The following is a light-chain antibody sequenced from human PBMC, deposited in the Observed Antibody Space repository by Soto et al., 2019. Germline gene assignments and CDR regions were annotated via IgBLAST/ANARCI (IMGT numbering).Light chain of an antibody. J-gene: IGLJ2*01. CDR2: SNN. Sequence: QSVLTQPPSASGTPGQRVTISCSGSSSNIRSNTVNWYQQLPGTAPKLLIHSNNQRPSGVPDRFSGSKSGTSASLAISGLQSEDEADYYCSSYAGSNNLVFGGGTKLTVL. V-gene: IGLV1-44*01. CDR1: SSNIRSNT. CDR3: SSYAGSNNLV.